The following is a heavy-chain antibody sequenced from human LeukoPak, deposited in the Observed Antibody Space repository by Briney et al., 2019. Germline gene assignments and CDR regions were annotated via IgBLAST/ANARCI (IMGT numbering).Heavy chain of an antibody. V-gene: IGHV1-69*13. CDR3: ASGDDFWGGYPTWYFDL. J-gene: IGHJ2*01. Sequence: GASVKVSCKASGGTFSSYAISWVRQAPGQGLEWMGGIIPIFGTANYAQKFQGRVTITADESTSTAYMELSSLRSEDTAVYYCASGDDFWGGYPTWYFDLWGRGTLVTVSS. CDR1: GGTFSSYA. D-gene: IGHD3-3*01. CDR2: IIPIFGTA.